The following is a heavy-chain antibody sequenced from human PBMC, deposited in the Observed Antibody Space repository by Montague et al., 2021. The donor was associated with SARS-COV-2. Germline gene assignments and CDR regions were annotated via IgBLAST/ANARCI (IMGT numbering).Heavy chain of an antibody. CDR1: GGSISSANYY. J-gene: IGHJ4*02. CDR2: IYYSGSS. CDR3: ASQSGSYYNYFDF. V-gene: IGHV4-31*03. Sequence: TLSLTCSVSGGSISSANYYWSWIRQHPGKGLEFIGYIYYSGSSFYNPSLKSRLTISVDTSKNRFSLRLSSVTAADTAIYFCASQSGSYYNYFDFWGQGTLVTVSS. D-gene: IGHD1-26*01.